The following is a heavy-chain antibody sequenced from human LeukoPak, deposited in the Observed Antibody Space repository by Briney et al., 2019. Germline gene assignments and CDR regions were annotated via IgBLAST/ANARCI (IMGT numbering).Heavy chain of an antibody. Sequence: ASVKVSCKASGGTFSSYAISWVRQAPGQGLEWMGGIIPIFGTANYAQKFQGRVTITADKSTSTAYMELSSLRSDDTAVYYCARDRRQVGATAAGGYWGQGTLVTVSS. CDR2: IIPIFGTA. D-gene: IGHD1-26*01. J-gene: IGHJ4*02. CDR3: ARDRRQVGATAAGGY. V-gene: IGHV1-69*06. CDR1: GGTFSSYA.